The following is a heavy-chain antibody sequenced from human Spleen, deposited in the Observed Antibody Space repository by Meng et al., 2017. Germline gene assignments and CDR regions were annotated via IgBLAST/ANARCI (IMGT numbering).Heavy chain of an antibody. Sequence: GESLKISCVASGFTLSSYAMHWVRQAPGKGLEWVAVISYDGSNKYYADSVQGRFTISRDNSKNTLYLHMSSLRAEDTAVYYCARDLDVLMVYALDYWGQGALVTVSS. J-gene: IGHJ4*02. D-gene: IGHD2-8*01. V-gene: IGHV3-30*15. CDR2: ISYDGSNK. CDR3: ARDLDVLMVYALDY. CDR1: GFTLSSYA.